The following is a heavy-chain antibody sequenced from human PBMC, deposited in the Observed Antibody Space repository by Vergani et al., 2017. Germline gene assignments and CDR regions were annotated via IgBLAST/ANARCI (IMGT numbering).Heavy chain of an antibody. CDR1: GGSISSYY. D-gene: IGHD3-9*01. CDR2: TYYSGST. J-gene: IGHJ5*02. Sequence: QVQLQESGPGLVKPSETLSLTCTVSGGSISSYYWSWIRQPPGKGLEWIGYTYYSGSTNYNPSLKSRVTRSVDTSKNQVSLKLSSVTAADTAVYYCARGEAGYDILTGYSANWFDPGGQGTLVTVSS. CDR3: ARGEAGYDILTGYSANWFDP. V-gene: IGHV4-59*12.